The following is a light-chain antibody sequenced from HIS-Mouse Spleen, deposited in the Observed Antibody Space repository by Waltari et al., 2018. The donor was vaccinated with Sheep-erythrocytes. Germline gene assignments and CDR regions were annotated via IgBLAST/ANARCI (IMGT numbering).Light chain of an antibody. V-gene: IGLV2-11*01. J-gene: IGLJ2*01. Sequence: QSALTQPRSVSGSPGQSVTISCTGTSSDFCGSNYFPWYPQHPGKAPKLMIYDVSKRPSGVPDRFSGSKSGNTASLTISGLQAEDEADYYCCSYAGSYTLVFGGGTKLTVL. CDR1: SSDFCGSNY. CDR3: CSYAGSYTLV. CDR2: DVS.